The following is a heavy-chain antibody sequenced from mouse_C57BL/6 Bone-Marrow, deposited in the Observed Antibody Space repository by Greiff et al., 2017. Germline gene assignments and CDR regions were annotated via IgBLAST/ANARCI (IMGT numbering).Heavy chain of an antibody. CDR2: ISDGGSYT. V-gene: IGHV5-4*03. Sequence: DVKLVESGGGLVKPGGSLKLSCAASGFTFSSYAMSWVRQTPEKRLEWVATISDGGSYTYYPDNVKGRFTISRDNAKNNLYLQMSHLKSEDTAMYYCARGLLLRRDFDYWGQGTTLTVSS. CDR1: GFTFSSYA. D-gene: IGHD1-1*01. CDR3: ARGLLLRRDFDY. J-gene: IGHJ2*01.